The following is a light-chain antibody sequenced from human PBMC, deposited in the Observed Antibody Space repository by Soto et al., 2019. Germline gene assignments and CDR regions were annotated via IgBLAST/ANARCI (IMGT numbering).Light chain of an antibody. J-gene: IGLJ2*01. V-gene: IGLV2-14*01. CDR1: SSDVGGYNY. CDR2: DVS. CDR3: SSYAGSSTVV. Sequence: QSALTQPASVSGSPGQSVTISCSGTSSDVGGYNYVSWYQQNPGKAPKVMIYDVSSRPSGVSDRFSGSKSGNTASLTISGLQAEDEGDYYCSSYAGSSTVVFGGGTKLTVL.